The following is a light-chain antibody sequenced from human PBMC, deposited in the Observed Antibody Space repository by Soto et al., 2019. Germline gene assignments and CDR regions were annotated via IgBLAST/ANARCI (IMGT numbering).Light chain of an antibody. CDR3: QQYYGAPLT. CDR1: QSLLSSADNKNY. J-gene: IGKJ4*01. Sequence: DIVMTQSPDSLAVSLGERAAINGKSRQSLLSSADNKNYLAWYQQRSGQPPKLLISWASTRQFGVPDRFIGSGSGTDFTLTISSLQAEDVAVYYCQQYYGAPLTFGGGTKVEIK. CDR2: WAS. V-gene: IGKV4-1*01.